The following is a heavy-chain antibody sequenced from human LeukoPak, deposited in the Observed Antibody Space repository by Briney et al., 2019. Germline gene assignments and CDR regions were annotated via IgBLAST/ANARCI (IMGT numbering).Heavy chain of an antibody. CDR1: GFTFSSYD. D-gene: IGHD3-10*01. V-gene: IGHV3-13*01. CDR2: IGTAGDT. Sequence: QSGGSVRLSCAASGFTFSSYDMHWVRQATGKGLEWVSAIGTAGDTYYPGSVKGRFTISRENAKNSLYLQMNSLRAGGTAVYYCARQRITMVRGVLDAFDIWGQGTMVTVSS. J-gene: IGHJ3*02. CDR3: ARQRITMVRGVLDAFDI.